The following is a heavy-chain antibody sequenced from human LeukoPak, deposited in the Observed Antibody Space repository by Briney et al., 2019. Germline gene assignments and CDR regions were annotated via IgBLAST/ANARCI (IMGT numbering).Heavy chain of an antibody. CDR2: ISPSGGST. CDR1: GYTFTSNY. V-gene: IGHV1-46*01. J-gene: IGHJ4*02. D-gene: IGHD3-22*01. CDR3: ARRPKMPRGFPESLGFFDY. Sequence: ASVKVSCKAFGYTFTSNYMHWVRQAPGQGPEWMGVISPSGGSTTYAQKFQGRVTLTRDMSTSTDYLELSSLRSEDTAVYYCARRPKMPRGFPESLGFFDYWGQGTLVTVSS.